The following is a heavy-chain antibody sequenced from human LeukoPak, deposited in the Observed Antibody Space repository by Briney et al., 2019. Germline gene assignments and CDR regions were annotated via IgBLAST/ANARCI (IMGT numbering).Heavy chain of an antibody. Sequence: SETLSLTCAVYGGSFSGYYWSWIRRPPGKGLEWIGEINHSGSTNYNPSLKSRVTISVDTSKNQFSLKLSSVTAADTAVYYCARGYSSSWTFYYWGQGTLVTVSS. J-gene: IGHJ4*02. D-gene: IGHD6-13*01. CDR1: GGSFSGYY. V-gene: IGHV4-34*01. CDR2: INHSGST. CDR3: ARGYSSSWTFYY.